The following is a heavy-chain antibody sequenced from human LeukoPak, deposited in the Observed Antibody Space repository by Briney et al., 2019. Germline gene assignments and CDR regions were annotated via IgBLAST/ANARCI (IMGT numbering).Heavy chain of an antibody. CDR1: GFTFSSYV. Sequence: GGSLRLSCAASGFTFSSYVMHWVRQAPGKGLEWVAMISYDGTNKYYADSVRGRFTISRDNSKNTLYLQMNSLRAEDTAVYYCAGRGGYYYDSSGFSDYWGQGTLVTVSS. CDR3: AGRGGYYYDSSGFSDY. V-gene: IGHV3-30*03. CDR2: ISYDGTNK. D-gene: IGHD3-22*01. J-gene: IGHJ4*02.